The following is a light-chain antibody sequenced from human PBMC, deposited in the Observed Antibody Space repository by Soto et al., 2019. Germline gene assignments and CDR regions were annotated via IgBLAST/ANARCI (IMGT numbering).Light chain of an antibody. J-gene: IGLJ1*01. Sequence: QSALTQPASMSGSPGQSITISCTGTSSDLGRYNFVSWYQHHPGKAPKLIIYEATKRPSGVSYRFSGSKSGNTASLTISGLQAEDEADYYCTSYTIPSPYVFGTGTKVTVL. CDR1: SSDLGRYNF. CDR2: EAT. V-gene: IGLV2-14*01. CDR3: TSYTIPSPYV.